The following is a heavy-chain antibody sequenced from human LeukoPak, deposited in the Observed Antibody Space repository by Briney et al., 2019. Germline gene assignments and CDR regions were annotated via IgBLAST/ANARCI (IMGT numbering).Heavy chain of an antibody. V-gene: IGHV3-21*01. CDR1: GFTFSSYS. CDR2: VSTGSNYI. J-gene: IGHJ3*02. CDR3: AKVFRPSLTVVNFRGAFDI. D-gene: IGHD3-22*01. Sequence: PGGSLRLSCTASGFTFSSYSLNWVRQAPGKGLEWVSSVSTGSNYIYYADSVKGRFTISRDNDKNSLYLQMNSLRVEDTAVYYCAKVFRPSLTVVNFRGAFDIWGQGTMVTVSS.